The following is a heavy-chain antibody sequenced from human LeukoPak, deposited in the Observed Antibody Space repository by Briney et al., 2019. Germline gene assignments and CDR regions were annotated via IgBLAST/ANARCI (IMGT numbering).Heavy chain of an antibody. Sequence: GGSLRLSCAASGFTFSSYWMSWVRQAPGKGLEWVANIKQDGSEKYYVDSVKGRFTISRDNARNSLYLQMSSLRPEDTAVYYCATYTHWVAGDVWGQGTTVTVSS. V-gene: IGHV3-7*01. CDR3: ATYTHWVAGDV. CDR2: IKQDGSEK. J-gene: IGHJ6*02. D-gene: IGHD3-16*01. CDR1: GFTFSSYW.